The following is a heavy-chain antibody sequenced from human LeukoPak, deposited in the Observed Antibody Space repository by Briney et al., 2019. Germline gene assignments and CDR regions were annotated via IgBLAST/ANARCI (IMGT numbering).Heavy chain of an antibody. CDR3: AKRYCSGGTCSYYYYYGMDV. Sequence: GGSLRLSCAASGFTFSSYSMNWVRQAPGKGLEWVSSISSSSSYIYYADSVKGRFTISRDNAKNSLYLQMNSLRAEDTAVYYCAKRYCSGGTCSYYYYYGMDVWGQGTTVTVSS. J-gene: IGHJ6*02. D-gene: IGHD2-15*01. CDR1: GFTFSSYS. CDR2: ISSSSSYI. V-gene: IGHV3-21*04.